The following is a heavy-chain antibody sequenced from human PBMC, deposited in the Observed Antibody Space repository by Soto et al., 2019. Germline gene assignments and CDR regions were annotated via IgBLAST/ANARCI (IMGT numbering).Heavy chain of an antibody. J-gene: IGHJ4*02. D-gene: IGHD4-17*01. Sequence: PCGSLRLSCAASGFTFSNAWMSWVRQTPGKGLEWVGRIKRETDGGTTDYAAPVKGRFTISRDGSRNTLYLQMNNLKTEDTAVYYCTAAATTVTTIDYWGQGTLVTVSS. CDR1: GFTFSNAW. CDR2: IKRETDGGTT. V-gene: IGHV3-15*01. CDR3: TAAATTVTTIDY.